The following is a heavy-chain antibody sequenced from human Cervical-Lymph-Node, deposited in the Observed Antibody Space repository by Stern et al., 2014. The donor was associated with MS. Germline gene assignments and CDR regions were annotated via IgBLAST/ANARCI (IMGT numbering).Heavy chain of an antibody. V-gene: IGHV3-30*18. CDR3: AKDRGMIVVVTYSLDS. Sequence: VQMVESGGGVVQPGRSLRLSCVASGFSFSSYGIHWFRQAPGRGLEWVAVISYDGSNAYYADSVKARFTISRDNSKNTLYLQLNSLRAEDTAVYYCAKDRGMIVVVTYSLDSWGQGTLVTVSS. CDR1: GFSFSSYG. J-gene: IGHJ4*02. D-gene: IGHD3-22*01. CDR2: ISYDGSNA.